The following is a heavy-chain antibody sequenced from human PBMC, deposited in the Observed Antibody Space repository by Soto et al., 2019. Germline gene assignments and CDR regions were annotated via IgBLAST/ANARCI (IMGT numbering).Heavy chain of an antibody. V-gene: IGHV1-69*12. D-gene: IGHD2-15*01. J-gene: IGHJ6*02. CDR3: AFPRPNCSHLYVSLGCYYGMDV. Sequence: QVQLVQSGADMKKPGSSVKVSCKASGGTFSSYAITWVRQAPGQGLEWMGGIIPIFGTANYAQKFQGRVTLTADESTSXVYXEXISLRSEDTAVYYCAFPRPNCSHLYVSLGCYYGMDVWGQGTTVTVSS. CDR1: GGTFSSYA. CDR2: IIPIFGTA.